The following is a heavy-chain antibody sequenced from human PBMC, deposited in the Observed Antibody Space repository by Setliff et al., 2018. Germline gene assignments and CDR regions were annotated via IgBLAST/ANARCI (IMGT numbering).Heavy chain of an antibody. Sequence: LRLSCAASGFSFSNYAMSWVRQTPRKGLEWVSAISGSGDGDKTHYADSAKGRFTISRDNSKHTVYLQMDSLRAEDTAVYYCAKEVPYDSGFIYLDYWGLGTLVTVSS. D-gene: IGHD6-19*01. V-gene: IGHV3-23*01. CDR1: GFSFSNYA. CDR3: AKEVPYDSGFIYLDY. CDR2: ISGSGDGDKT. J-gene: IGHJ4*02.